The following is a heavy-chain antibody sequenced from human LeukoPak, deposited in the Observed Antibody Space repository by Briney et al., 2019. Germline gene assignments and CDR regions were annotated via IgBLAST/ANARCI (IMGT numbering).Heavy chain of an antibody. V-gene: IGHV3-9*01. J-gene: IGHJ4*02. Sequence: PGGSLRLSCAASGFTFDDYAMHWVRQAPGKGLEWVSGISWNSGSIGYADSVKGRFTISRDNAKNSLYLQMNSLRAEDTALYYCAKSNLLNYYDSSGYFDYRGQGTLVTVSS. D-gene: IGHD3-22*01. CDR1: GFTFDDYA. CDR2: ISWNSGSI. CDR3: AKSNLLNYYDSSGYFDY.